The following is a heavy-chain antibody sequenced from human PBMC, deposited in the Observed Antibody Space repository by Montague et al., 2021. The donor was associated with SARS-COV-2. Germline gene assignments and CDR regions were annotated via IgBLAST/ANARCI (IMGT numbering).Heavy chain of an antibody. Sequence: SLRLSFAASGFSVDNSDMHWVRQAPGKGLEWVSGFSWKGHSIGYAASVEGRFTISRDSGKNSLYLQMNSLTVEDTALYYCAKDLNSAVAGPTTGHWGQGTLVTASS. J-gene: IGHJ4*02. CDR3: AKDLNSAVAGPTTGH. CDR1: GFSVDNSD. D-gene: IGHD6-19*01. CDR2: FSWKGHSI. V-gene: IGHV3-9*01.